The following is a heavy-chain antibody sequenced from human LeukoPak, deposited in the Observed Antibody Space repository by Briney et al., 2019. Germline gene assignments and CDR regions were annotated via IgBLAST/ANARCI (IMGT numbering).Heavy chain of an antibody. CDR1: GFTFSSYA. D-gene: IGHD5-24*01. Sequence: GGSLRLSCAASGFTFSSYAMTWVRQAPGEGPEWVSAIGGGGGSTYYADSVGGRFTISRDNSKDTVYLQMNSLRVEDTATYYCGKEGWAWGERTKVSVS. V-gene: IGHV3-23*01. CDR3: GKEGWA. CDR2: IGGGGGST. J-gene: IGHJ5*02.